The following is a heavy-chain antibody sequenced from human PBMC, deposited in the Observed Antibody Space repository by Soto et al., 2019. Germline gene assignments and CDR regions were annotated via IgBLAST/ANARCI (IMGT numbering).Heavy chain of an antibody. CDR1: GFTGRHYG. J-gene: IGHJ4*02. CDR3: AKEEEEGYCSSTTCYPGA. Sequence: WGSQRLSYAASGFTGRHYGSHWVLQAPGKGLEWVAGISCDATNKYYADSAKGRLTISRDNSKNTLYLQMNSLRAEDTAVYYCAKEEEEGYCSSTTCYPGAWGQGTLVTVSS. CDR2: ISCDATNK. D-gene: IGHD2-2*01. V-gene: IGHV3-30*18.